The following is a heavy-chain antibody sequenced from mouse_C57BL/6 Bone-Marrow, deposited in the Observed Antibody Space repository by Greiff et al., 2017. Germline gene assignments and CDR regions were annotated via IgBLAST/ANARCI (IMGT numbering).Heavy chain of an antibody. V-gene: IGHV1-69*01. CDR2: IDPSDSYP. CDR3: ARRWLYYGNDYDAMDY. J-gene: IGHJ4*01. Sequence: QVHVKQPGAELVMPGASVKLSCKASGYTFTSYWMHWVKQRPGQGLEWIGEIDPSDSYPNYNQKFKGKSTLTVDKSSSTAYMQLSSLTSEDSAVYYCARRWLYYGNDYDAMDYWGQGTSVNVSS. CDR1: GYTFTSYW. D-gene: IGHD2-1*01.